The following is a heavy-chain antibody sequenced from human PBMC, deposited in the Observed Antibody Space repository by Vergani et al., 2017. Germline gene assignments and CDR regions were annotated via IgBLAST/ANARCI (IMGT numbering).Heavy chain of an antibody. CDR3: ARQQGGGAAAGGESWFDP. V-gene: IGHV5-51*07. CDR1: GYSFTSYW. J-gene: IGHJ5*02. Sequence: EVQLVQSGAEVKKPGESLKISCKGSGYSFTSYWIGWVHQLPGKGLEWMGIIYPGDSDTRYSPSFQGQVTISADKSISTAYLQWSSLKASDTAMYYCARQQGGGAAAGGESWFDPWGQGTLVTVSS. D-gene: IGHD6-13*01. CDR2: IYPGDSDT.